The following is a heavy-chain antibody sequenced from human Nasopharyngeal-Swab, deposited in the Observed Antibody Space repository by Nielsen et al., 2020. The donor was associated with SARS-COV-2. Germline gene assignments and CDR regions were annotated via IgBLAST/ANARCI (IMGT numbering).Heavy chain of an antibody. CDR2: ISSSSSYI. J-gene: IGHJ3*02. D-gene: IGHD2-21*01. CDR1: GFTFSSYS. CDR3: ARDRWGWLPIGDAFDI. V-gene: IGHV3-21*01. Sequence: GASLQISCAASGFTFSSYSMNWVRQTPGKGLEWVSSISSSSSYIYYADSVKGRFTISRDNAKNSLYLQMNSLRAEDTAVYYCARDRWGWLPIGDAFDIWGQGTMVTVSS.